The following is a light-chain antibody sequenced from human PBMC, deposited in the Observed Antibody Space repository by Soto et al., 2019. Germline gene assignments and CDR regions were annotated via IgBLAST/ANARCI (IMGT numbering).Light chain of an antibody. CDR3: QQYGSSRT. CDR1: QSVTSN. J-gene: IGKJ1*01. CDR2: GAS. V-gene: IGKV3-20*01. Sequence: EIVMTQSPATLSVSPGGRATLSCRASQSVTSNLAWYQQKPGQAPRLLIYGASSRATDIPDRFSGSGSGTDFTLTISTLEPEDFALYYCQQYGSSRTFGQGTKVDIK.